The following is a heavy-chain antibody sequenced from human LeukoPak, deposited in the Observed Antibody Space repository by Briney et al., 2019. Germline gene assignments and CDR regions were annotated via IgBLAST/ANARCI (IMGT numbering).Heavy chain of an antibody. V-gene: IGHV4-34*01. CDR2: INHSGST. J-gene: IGHJ6*02. CDR3: ARGATVTTDILYYYYGMDV. CDR1: GGFFSGYY. Sequence: SETLSLTCAVYGGFFSGYYWSWIRQPPGKGLEWIGEINHSGSTNYNPSLKSRVTISVDTSKNQFSLRLSSVTAADTAVYYCARGATVTTDILYYYYGMDVWGQGTTVTVSS. D-gene: IGHD4-17*01.